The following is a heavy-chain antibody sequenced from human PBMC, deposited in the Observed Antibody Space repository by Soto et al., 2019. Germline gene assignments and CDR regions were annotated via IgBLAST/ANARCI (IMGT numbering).Heavy chain of an antibody. V-gene: IGHV4-34*01. D-gene: IGHD3-3*01. J-gene: IGHJ4*02. CDR1: GGSFSGYY. CDR3: ARAPETPSIFGVALPYFFDY. Sequence: SETLSLTCAVYGGSFSGYYWSWIRQPPGKGLEWIGEINHSGSTNYTPSLKSRVIISADTSKNQFSLTLSSVTAADTAVYYCARAPETPSIFGVALPYFFDYWGQGTLVTVSS. CDR2: INHSGST.